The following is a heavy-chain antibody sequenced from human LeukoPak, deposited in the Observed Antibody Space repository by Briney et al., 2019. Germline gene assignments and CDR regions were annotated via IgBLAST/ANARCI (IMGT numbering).Heavy chain of an antibody. Sequence: GASVKVSCKASGHTFTSYAMNWVRQAPGQGLEWMGWINTNTGNPTYAQGFTGRFVFSLDTSVSTAYLQISSLKAEDTAVYYCARVYMVRGVIPYYYYYYMDVWGKGTTVTVSS. J-gene: IGHJ6*03. CDR1: GHTFTSYA. CDR3: ARVYMVRGVIPYYYYYYMDV. V-gene: IGHV7-4-1*02. CDR2: INTNTGNP. D-gene: IGHD3-10*01.